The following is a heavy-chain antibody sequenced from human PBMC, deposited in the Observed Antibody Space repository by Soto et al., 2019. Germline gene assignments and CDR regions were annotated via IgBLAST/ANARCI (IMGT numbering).Heavy chain of an antibody. Sequence: EESLKISCSGSGYTFTNYWIGWVRQMPGKGLEWMGIIYPGDSDTKYNPSFQGQVTISADKSITTTYLQWSSLKASDTAIYYCAASIFYYGMDVWGQGTTVTVSS. J-gene: IGHJ6*02. CDR3: AASIFYYGMDV. CDR1: GYTFTNYW. CDR2: IYPGDSDT. V-gene: IGHV5-51*01.